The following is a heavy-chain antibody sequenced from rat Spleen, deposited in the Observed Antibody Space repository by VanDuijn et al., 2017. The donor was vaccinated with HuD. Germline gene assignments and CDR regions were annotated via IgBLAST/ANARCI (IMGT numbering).Heavy chain of an antibody. D-gene: IGHD1-11*01. CDR3: AKDLDYGPDY. J-gene: IGHJ2*01. Sequence: EVQLVASGGGLVQPGRSLKISCAASGFIFSDFHLAWVRQAPTKGLEWVSSINPDGGSTYYPDSVKGRFTVSRDNAENTVYLEMNSLRSEDTATYYCAKDLDYGPDYWGQGVMVTVSS. V-gene: IGHV5-20*01. CDR2: INPDGGST. CDR1: GFIFSDFH.